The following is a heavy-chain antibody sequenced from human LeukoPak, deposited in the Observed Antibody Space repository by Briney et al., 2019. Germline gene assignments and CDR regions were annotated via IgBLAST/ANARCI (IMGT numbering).Heavy chain of an antibody. Sequence: GGSLRLSCAASGFTFSSYTMNWVRQAPGKGLEWVSSISTSSIYIYYADSVKGRFTISRDNAKNSLYLQMNSLRAEDTAVYYCARGLSGYASSLGYWGQGTLVTVS. J-gene: IGHJ4*02. CDR1: GFTFSSYT. CDR2: ISTSSIYI. CDR3: ARGLSGYASSLGY. V-gene: IGHV3-21*01. D-gene: IGHD6-6*01.